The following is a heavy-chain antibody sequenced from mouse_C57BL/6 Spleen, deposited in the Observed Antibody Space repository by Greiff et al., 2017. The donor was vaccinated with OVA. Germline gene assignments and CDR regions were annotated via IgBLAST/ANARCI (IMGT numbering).Heavy chain of an antibody. CDR2: IYPGDGDT. CDR1: GYAFSSYW. Sequence: QVQLQQSGAELVKPGASVKISCKASGYAFSSYWMNWVKQRPGKGLEWIGQIYPGDGDTNYNGKFKGKATLTADKSSSTAYMQLSSLTSEDSAVYFCARCPSSPVYFDYWGQGTTLTVSS. J-gene: IGHJ2*01. D-gene: IGHD1-1*01. V-gene: IGHV1-80*01. CDR3: ARCPSSPVYFDY.